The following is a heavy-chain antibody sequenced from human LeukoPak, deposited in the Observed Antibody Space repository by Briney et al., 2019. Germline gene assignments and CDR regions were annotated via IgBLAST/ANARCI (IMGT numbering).Heavy chain of an antibody. CDR2: MNPNSGNT. CDR3: GSLVGSSSGGFDY. CDR1: GYTFTSYD. J-gene: IGHJ4*02. V-gene: IGHV1-8*01. Sequence: ASVNVSCKASGYTFTSYDIKWVRQATGQGLEWMGWMNPNSGNTGYAQKLQGRVTKTRNTSISTAYMELSSLRSEDTAVYYCGSLVGSSSGGFDYWGQGTLVTVSS. D-gene: IGHD6-19*01.